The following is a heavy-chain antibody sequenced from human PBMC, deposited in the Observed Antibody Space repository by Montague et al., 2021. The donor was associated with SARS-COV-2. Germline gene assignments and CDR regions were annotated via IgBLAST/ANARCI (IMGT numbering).Heavy chain of an antibody. J-gene: IGHJ2*01. D-gene: IGHD3-16*01. CDR3: ASEFRIELWQTNWYFGL. V-gene: IGHV4-59*11. CDR2: FDHSGDT. CDR1: GGSISGHY. Sequence: SETLSLTCSVSGGSISGHYWSWIRQPPGKGLEWIGNFDHSGDTKYNPSLKSRTTISVDTSKNQFALRLHSVTAAATAVYYCASEFRIELWQTNWYFGLWGRGTLVTVSS.